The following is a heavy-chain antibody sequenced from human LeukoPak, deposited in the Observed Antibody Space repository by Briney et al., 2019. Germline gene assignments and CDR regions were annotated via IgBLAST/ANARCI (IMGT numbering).Heavy chain of an antibody. J-gene: IGHJ4*02. Sequence: PGGSLRLSCTVSGFTVSSDSMSWVRQAPGKGLEWVSFIYSGGSTHYSDSVKGRFTISRDNSKNTLYLQMNSLRAEDTAVYYCAPTPTTMIVVVTHWGQGTLVTVSS. D-gene: IGHD3-22*01. V-gene: IGHV3-53*01. CDR2: IYSGGST. CDR3: APTPTTMIVVVTH. CDR1: GFTVSSDS.